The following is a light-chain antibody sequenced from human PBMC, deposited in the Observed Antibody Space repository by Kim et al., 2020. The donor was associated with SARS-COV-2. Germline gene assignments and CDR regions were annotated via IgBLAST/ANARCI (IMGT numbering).Light chain of an antibody. CDR2: KAP. CDR3: QQYNSFSLT. V-gene: IGKV1-5*03. CDR1: QSISSW. Sequence: DIQMTQSPSTLSASVGDRVTITCRASQSISSWLAWYQQKPGKAPKLLIYKAPSLESGVPARFSGSGSGTEFTLTISSLQPDDVATYYCQQYNSFSLTFGGGTKLEI. J-gene: IGKJ4*01.